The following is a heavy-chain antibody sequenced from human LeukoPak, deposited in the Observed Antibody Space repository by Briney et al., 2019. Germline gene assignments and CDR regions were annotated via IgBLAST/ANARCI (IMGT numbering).Heavy chain of an antibody. V-gene: IGHV1-2*02. CDR3: ARAHLTVSQLVWFDP. J-gene: IGHJ5*02. CDR2: INPNSGGT. Sequence: ASVKVSCKASGYTFTGYYMHWVRQAPGQGLEWMGWINPNSGGTNYAQKFQGRVTMTRDTSISTAYMELSRLRSDDTAVYYCARAHLTVSQLVWFDPWGQGTLVTVSS. CDR1: GYTFTGYY. D-gene: IGHD1-1*01.